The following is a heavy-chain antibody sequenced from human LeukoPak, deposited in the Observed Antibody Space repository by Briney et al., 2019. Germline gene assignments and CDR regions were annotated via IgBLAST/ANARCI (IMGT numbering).Heavy chain of an antibody. J-gene: IGHJ6*03. CDR3: ARVGFGELSYYYYMDV. CDR1: GGSISSYY. Sequence: SETLSLTCTVSGGSISSYYWSWIRQPPGKGLEWVGYIYYSGSTNYNPSLKSRVTISVDTSKNQFSLKLSSVTAADTAVYYCARVGFGELSYYYYMDVWGKGTTVTVSS. D-gene: IGHD3-10*01. CDR2: IYYSGST. V-gene: IGHV4-59*01.